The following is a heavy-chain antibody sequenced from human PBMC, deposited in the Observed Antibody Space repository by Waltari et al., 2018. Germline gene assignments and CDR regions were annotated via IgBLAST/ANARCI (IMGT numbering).Heavy chain of an antibody. J-gene: IGHJ3*02. CDR2: RKQDGSEK. D-gene: IGHD1-26*01. CDR1: GFTFSSYW. V-gene: IGHV3-7*01. CDR3: ARWELSPRAFDI. Sequence: EVQLVESGGGLVQPGGSLRLSCAASGFTFSSYWMSWVRQAPGKGLEWEANRKQDGSEKYYVDSVKGRFTISRDNAKNSLYLQMNSLRAEDTAVYDCARWELSPRAFDIWGQGTMVTVSS.